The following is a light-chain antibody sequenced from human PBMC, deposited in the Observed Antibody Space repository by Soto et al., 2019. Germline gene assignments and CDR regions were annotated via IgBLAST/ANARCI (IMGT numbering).Light chain of an antibody. CDR1: QSISTY. J-gene: IGKJ2*01. V-gene: IGKV1-39*01. CDR3: QQSYITPYT. Sequence: DIQMTQSPSSLSASIGDRVTIACRASQSISTYLNWYQQKPGKAPRVLIFTASNSQTGVPSRFSGSGSGTDFTLIISSLQPEDFATYYCQQSYITPYTFGQGTKLEIK. CDR2: TAS.